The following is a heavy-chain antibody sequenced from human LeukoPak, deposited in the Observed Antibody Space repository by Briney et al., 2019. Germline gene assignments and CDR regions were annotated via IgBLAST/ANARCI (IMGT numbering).Heavy chain of an antibody. CDR2: ISSSGDIL. V-gene: IGHV3-11*01. D-gene: IGHD6-19*01. CDR1: GFTFTEYY. CDR3: ARETVAGTFDY. J-gene: IGHJ4*02. Sequence: PGGSLRLSCAASGFTFTEYYMSWIRQTPGKGLEWVSDISSSGDILSYADSIQGRFTIPRDNAKNSLYLQMNSLRPDDTAVYYCARETVAGTFDYWGQGTLVTVSS.